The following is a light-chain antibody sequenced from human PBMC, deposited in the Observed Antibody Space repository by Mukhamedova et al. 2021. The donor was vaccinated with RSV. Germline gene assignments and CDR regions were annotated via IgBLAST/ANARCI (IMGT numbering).Light chain of an antibody. CDR3: QQYHGSPLT. CDR1: QDIRTS. V-gene: IGKV1-NL1*01. CDR2: TAS. Sequence: ASQDIRTSLAWYQQIPGKAPKLLLFTASRLESGIPSRFSGSGSGTDYTLTIDSLQPEDFATYYCQQYHGSPLTFGGGTKVGIK. J-gene: IGKJ4*01.